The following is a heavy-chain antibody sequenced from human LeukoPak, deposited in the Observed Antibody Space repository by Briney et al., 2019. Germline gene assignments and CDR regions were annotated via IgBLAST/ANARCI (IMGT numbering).Heavy chain of an antibody. D-gene: IGHD3-10*01. CDR3: ARDRAYYYGSGINY. Sequence: GRSLRLSCAASGLTFSSYGMHWVRQAPGKGLEWVAVIWYDGSNKYYADSVKGRFTISRDNSKNTLYLQMNSLRAEDTAVYYCARDRAYYYGSGINYWGQGTLVTVSS. V-gene: IGHV3-33*01. J-gene: IGHJ4*02. CDR2: IWYDGSNK. CDR1: GLTFSSYG.